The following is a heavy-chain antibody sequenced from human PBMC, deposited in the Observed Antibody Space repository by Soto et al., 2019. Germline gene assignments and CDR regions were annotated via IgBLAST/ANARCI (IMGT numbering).Heavy chain of an antibody. V-gene: IGHV3-23*01. CDR1: GFTFSSYA. J-gene: IGHJ4*02. Sequence: EVQLLESGGGLVQPGGSLRLSCAASGFTFSSYAMSWVRQAPGKGLEWVSAISGSGGSTYYADSVKGRFTISRDNSKNTLYLQMNSRRAEDTAVYYCAKVVHLRYSGSPYYFDYWGQGTLVTVSS. CDR3: AKVVHLRYSGSPYYFDY. D-gene: IGHD1-26*01. CDR2: ISGSGGST.